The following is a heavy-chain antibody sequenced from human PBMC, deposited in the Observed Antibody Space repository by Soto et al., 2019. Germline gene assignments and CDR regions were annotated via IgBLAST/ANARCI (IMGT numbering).Heavy chain of an antibody. CDR2: IYYSGTT. D-gene: IGHD3-22*01. CDR1: GGSISSGDYY. V-gene: IGHV4-30-4*02. CDR3: TGAYYDISGYSLDP. Sequence: PSETLSLTCTVSGGSISSGDYYWSWIRQPPGKGLEWIGYIYYSGTTYYNPSLKSRVIISVDTAKNQFSLSLSSVTAADTAVYYCTGAYYDISGYSLDPWGQGTSVTVSS. J-gene: IGHJ5*02.